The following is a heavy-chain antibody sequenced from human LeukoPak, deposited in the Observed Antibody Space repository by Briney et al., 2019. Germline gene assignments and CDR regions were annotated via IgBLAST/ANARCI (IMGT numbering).Heavy chain of an antibody. J-gene: IGHJ5*02. CDR3: ARRRYFDTYLDP. V-gene: IGHV5-51*01. CDR1: EYDFATYW. D-gene: IGHD2/OR15-2a*01. CDR2: VYPAGSII. Sequence: GGSLKISCKGPEYDFATYWIGWVRQMPGRGLEWMGIVYPAGSIIHYSPSFQGQVTISVDRSVSTAYLQWTSLKASDSAMYFCARRRYFDTYLDPWGQGTLVTVSS.